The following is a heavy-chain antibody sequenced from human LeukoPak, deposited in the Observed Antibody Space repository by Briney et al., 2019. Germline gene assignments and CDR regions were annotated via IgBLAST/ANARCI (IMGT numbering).Heavy chain of an antibody. CDR3: AGTVYCSSTSCYSPYYYYMDV. CDR1: GGSFSGYY. Sequence: SETLSLTCGVYGGSFSGYYWSWIHQSPGKGLEWIGEINHSGSTNYNPSLKSRVTISVDTSKNQFSLKLSSVTAADTAVYYCAGTVYCSSTSCYSPYYYYMDVWGKGTTVTVSS. D-gene: IGHD2-2*02. J-gene: IGHJ6*03. V-gene: IGHV4-34*01. CDR2: INHSGST.